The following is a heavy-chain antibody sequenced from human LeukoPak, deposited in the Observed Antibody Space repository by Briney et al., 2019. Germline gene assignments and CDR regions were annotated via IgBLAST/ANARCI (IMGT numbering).Heavy chain of an antibody. J-gene: IGHJ4*02. CDR1: GYSFTSYW. CDR2: IDPRDSYT. CDR3: ARLESSGYYVY. V-gene: IGHV5-10-1*01. D-gene: IGHD3-22*01. Sequence: GEALKISCKGSGYSFTSYWISWVRQMPGKGLEWMGRIDPRDSYTKYSPSFQGHVSISADKSISTAYLQWSSLKASDTATYYCARLESSGYYVYWGQGTLVTVSS.